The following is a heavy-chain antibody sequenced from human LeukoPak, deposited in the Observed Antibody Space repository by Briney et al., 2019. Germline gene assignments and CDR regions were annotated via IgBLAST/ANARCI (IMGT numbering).Heavy chain of an antibody. CDR1: GGTFSSYA. D-gene: IGHD3-22*01. Sequence: GSSVKVSCKASGGTFSSYAISWVRQAPGQGLEWMGRIIPIFGTANCAQKFQGRVTITTDESTSTAYMELSSLRSEDTAVYYCASYDSFGAFDIWGQGTMVTVSS. CDR2: IIPIFGTA. CDR3: ASYDSFGAFDI. V-gene: IGHV1-69*05. J-gene: IGHJ3*02.